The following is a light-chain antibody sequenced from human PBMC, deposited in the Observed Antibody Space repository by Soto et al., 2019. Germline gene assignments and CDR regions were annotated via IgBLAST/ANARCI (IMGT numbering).Light chain of an antibody. CDR1: QSVSSN. V-gene: IGKV3-15*01. CDR3: QQYNNWPRT. CDR2: GAS. J-gene: IGKJ1*01. Sequence: ERVMTQSPATLSVSPGERATLSCRASQSVSSNLAWYQQKPGQAPRLLIYGASTRATDIPARFSGSGSGTEFTLTISSLQSEDFAVYYCQQYNNWPRTFGQGTKVEIK.